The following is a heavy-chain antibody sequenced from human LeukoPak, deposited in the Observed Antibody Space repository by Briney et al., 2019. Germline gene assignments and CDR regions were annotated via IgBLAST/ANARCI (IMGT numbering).Heavy chain of an antibody. Sequence: SQTLSLTCAVSGGSISSGDYSWSWIRQPPGKGLELIGYIYHSGSTYYNPSLKSRVTILVDRSKNQFSLKLSSVTAADTAVYYCARVSSGYCSGGSCSHWFDPWGQGTLVTVSS. CDR2: IYHSGST. D-gene: IGHD2-15*01. V-gene: IGHV4-30-2*01. CDR1: GGSISSGDYS. J-gene: IGHJ5*02. CDR3: ARVSSGYCSGGSCSHWFDP.